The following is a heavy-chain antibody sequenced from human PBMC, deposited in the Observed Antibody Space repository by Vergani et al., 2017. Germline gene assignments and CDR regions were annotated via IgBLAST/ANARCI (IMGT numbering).Heavy chain of an antibody. Sequence: EVQLVESGGGLVKPGGSLRLSCAASGFTFSSYSMNWVRQAPGKGLEWVSSISSSSSYIYYADSVKGRFTISRDNAKNSLYLQMNSLRAEDTAVYYCAREPARYCSSTSCYGSNYYYMDVWGKGTTVTVSS. CDR1: GFTFSSYS. V-gene: IGHV3-21*01. CDR3: AREPARYCSSTSCYGSNYYYMDV. J-gene: IGHJ6*03. D-gene: IGHD2-2*01. CDR2: ISSSSSYI.